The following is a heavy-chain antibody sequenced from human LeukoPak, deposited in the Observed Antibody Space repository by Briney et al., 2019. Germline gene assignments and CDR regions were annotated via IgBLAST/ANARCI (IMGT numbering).Heavy chain of an antibody. Sequence: ASVKVSCQASGYTFTSYGISWVRQAPGQGLEWMGWISAYNGNTNYAQKLQGRVTMTTDTSTSTAYMELRSLRSDDTAVYYCARDKGYSGYDMNPFYYYYYMDVWGKGTTVTISS. V-gene: IGHV1-18*01. CDR3: ARDKGYSGYDMNPFYYYYYMDV. D-gene: IGHD5-12*01. CDR1: GYTFTSYG. J-gene: IGHJ6*03. CDR2: ISAYNGNT.